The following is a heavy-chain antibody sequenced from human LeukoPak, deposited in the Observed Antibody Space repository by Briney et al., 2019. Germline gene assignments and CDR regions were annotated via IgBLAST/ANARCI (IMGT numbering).Heavy chain of an antibody. CDR1: GGSISSGGYY. J-gene: IGHJ6*04. D-gene: IGHD3-16*01. CDR2: IYHSGST. Sequence: SETLSLTCTVSGGSISSGGYYWSWIRQPPGKGLEWIGYIYHSGSTYYNPSLKSRVTISVDRSKNQFSLKLSSVTAADTAVYYCARGVPIRYWGVDVWGKGTTVTVSS. CDR3: ARGVPIRYWGVDV. V-gene: IGHV4-30-2*01.